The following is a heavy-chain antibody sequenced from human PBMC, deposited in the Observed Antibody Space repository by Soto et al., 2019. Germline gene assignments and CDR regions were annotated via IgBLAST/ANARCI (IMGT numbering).Heavy chain of an antibody. Sequence: SETLSLTCAVYGGSFIGYYWSWIRQPPGKGLEWLGEINHSGITDYNPSLKSRITISIDTSKKQFSLKLNSVTAADTAVYYCAIGPRMWLAGGGYWGQGTQVTVS. CDR3: AIGPRMWLAGGGY. CDR1: GGSFIGYY. J-gene: IGHJ4*02. CDR2: INHSGIT. D-gene: IGHD6-19*01. V-gene: IGHV4-34*01.